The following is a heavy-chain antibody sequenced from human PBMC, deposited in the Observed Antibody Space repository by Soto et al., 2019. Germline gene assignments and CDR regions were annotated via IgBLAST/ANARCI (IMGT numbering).Heavy chain of an antibody. J-gene: IGHJ4*02. V-gene: IGHV3-48*02. D-gene: IGHD2-21*01. CDR1: GFTVSDYS. Sequence: PGGSLRLSCTACGFTVSDYSVNWVRQAPGKGLEWISYISSTGDLILYADSVKGRFTIARDIAKNSLYLQMDSLRDDDSAVYYCATWAIAVGGEGVWGQGTLVTVSS. CDR3: ATWAIAVGGEGV. CDR2: ISSTGDLI.